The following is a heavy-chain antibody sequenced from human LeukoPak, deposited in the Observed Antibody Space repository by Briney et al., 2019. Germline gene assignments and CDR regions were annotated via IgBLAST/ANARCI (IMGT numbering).Heavy chain of an antibody. Sequence: PSETLSLTCTVSGGSISSSSYYWGWIRQPPGKGLEWIGSIYYSGSTYYNPSLKSRVTISVDTSKNQFSLKLSSVTAADTAVYYCASPPSSIAARPSWYFDLWGRGTLVTVSS. CDR3: ASPPSSIAARPSWYFDL. J-gene: IGHJ2*01. CDR1: GGSISSSSYY. V-gene: IGHV4-39*07. CDR2: IYYSGST. D-gene: IGHD6-6*01.